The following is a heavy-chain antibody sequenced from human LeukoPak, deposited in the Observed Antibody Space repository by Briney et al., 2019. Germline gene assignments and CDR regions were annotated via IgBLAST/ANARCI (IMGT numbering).Heavy chain of an antibody. D-gene: IGHD3-22*01. V-gene: IGHV4-39*01. J-gene: IGHJ4*02. Sequence: SETLSLTCTVSGGSISSSSYYWGWIRQPPGKGLEWIGSIYYSGSTYYNPSLKGRVTIPVDTSKNQFSLKLSSVTAADTAVYYCARYSGEYYDSSGSFDYWGQGTLVTVSS. CDR1: GGSISSSSYY. CDR3: ARYSGEYYDSSGSFDY. CDR2: IYYSGST.